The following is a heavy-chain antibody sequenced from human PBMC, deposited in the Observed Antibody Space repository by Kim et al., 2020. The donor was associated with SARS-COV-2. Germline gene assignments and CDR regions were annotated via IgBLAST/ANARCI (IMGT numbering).Heavy chain of an antibody. Sequence: GWSLRLSCAASGFTFSSYAMSWVRQAPGKGLEWVSVISGSGGSTYYADSVKGRFTISRDNSKNTLYLQMNSLRAEDTAVYYCAKADGGYFDWSLYGMDVWGQGTTVTVSS. J-gene: IGHJ6*02. CDR3: AKADGGYFDWSLYGMDV. D-gene: IGHD3-9*01. CDR1: GFTFSSYA. CDR2: ISGSGGST. V-gene: IGHV3-23*01.